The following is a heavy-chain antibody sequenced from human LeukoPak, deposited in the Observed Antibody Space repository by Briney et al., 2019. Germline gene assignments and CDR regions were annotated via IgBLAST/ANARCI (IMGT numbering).Heavy chain of an antibody. CDR3: ARGPWGVTNYFAY. D-gene: IGHD3-10*01. J-gene: IGHJ4*02. V-gene: IGHV3-21*01. Sequence: PGGSLRLSCAVSGFALSSFSRNWVRQAPGKGLEWVSSISSSANYIYYADSVRGRFTISRDHAENALLLQMDSLRAEDTAVYFCARGPWGVTNYFAYSGQGTLVTVSS. CDR2: ISSSANYI. CDR1: GFALSSFS.